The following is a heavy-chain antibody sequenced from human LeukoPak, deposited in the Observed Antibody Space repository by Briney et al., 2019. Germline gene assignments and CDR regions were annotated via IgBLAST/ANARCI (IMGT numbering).Heavy chain of an antibody. CDR1: GGSFSGYY. CDR2: INHSGST. Sequence: SETLSLTCAVYGGSFSGYYWSWIRQPPGKGLEWIGEINHSGSTNYNPSLKSRVTISVDTSKNQFSLKLSSVTAADTAVYYCARSLFGPHDHGDYGTDYWGQGTLVTVSS. CDR3: ARSLFGPHDHGDYGTDY. J-gene: IGHJ4*02. D-gene: IGHD4-17*01. V-gene: IGHV4-34*01.